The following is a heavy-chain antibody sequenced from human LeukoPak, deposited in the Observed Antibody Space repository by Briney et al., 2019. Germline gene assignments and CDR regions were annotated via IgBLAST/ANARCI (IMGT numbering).Heavy chain of an antibody. CDR1: GGSISSSSYY. J-gene: IGHJ4*02. D-gene: IGHD3-22*01. V-gene: IGHV4-39*07. Sequence: SETLSLTCTVSGGSISSSSYYWGWIRQPPGKWLEWVGSIYYSGSTYYNPSLKSRVTISVDTSKNQFSLKLSSVTAADTAVYYCARTPGDSSGYYPDYWGQGTLVTVSS. CDR3: ARTPGDSSGYYPDY. CDR2: IYYSGST.